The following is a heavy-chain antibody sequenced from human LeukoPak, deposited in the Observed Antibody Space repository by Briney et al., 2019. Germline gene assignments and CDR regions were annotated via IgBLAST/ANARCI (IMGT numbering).Heavy chain of an antibody. D-gene: IGHD3-10*01. CDR2: IYYSGST. CDR1: GGSISSYY. Sequence: SETLSLTCTVSGGSISSYYWSWIRQPPGKGLEWIGYIYYSGSTNYNPSLKSRVTVSVDTSNNNFSLKLSSVTTADNAADYSGRENTMIRGAFDAFDIWGQGTMVTVSS. V-gene: IGHV4-59*12. CDR3: GRENTMIRGAFDAFDI. J-gene: IGHJ3*02.